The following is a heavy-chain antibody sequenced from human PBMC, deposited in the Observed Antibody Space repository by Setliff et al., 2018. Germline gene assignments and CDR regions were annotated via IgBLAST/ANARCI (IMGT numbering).Heavy chain of an antibody. CDR2: VYYSGYT. CDR1: NGSVSTTSHY. Sequence: PSETLSLTCTVPNGSVSTTSHYWGWVRQPPGKGLEWIGSVYYSGYTYYSPSLESRVAISVDTSKNQFSLKVNSVTAADTAVYYCARVDFTMLQGVLGHWGQGTLVTVSS. J-gene: IGHJ1*01. D-gene: IGHD3-10*01. V-gene: IGHV4-39*07. CDR3: ARVDFTMLQGVLGH.